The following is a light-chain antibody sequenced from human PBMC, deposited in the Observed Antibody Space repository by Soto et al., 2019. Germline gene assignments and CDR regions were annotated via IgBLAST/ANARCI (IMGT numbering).Light chain of an antibody. CDR1: SSDVGGYNY. CDR3: SSYTSRYTGV. V-gene: IGLV2-14*03. J-gene: IGLJ3*02. CDR2: EVS. Sequence: QSVLTQPASVSGSPGQSITISCTGTSSDVGGYNYVSWYQQHPGKAPKLMIYEVSNRPSGVYNRFSGSKSGNTASLTISGLQDEDEADYYCSSYTSRYTGVFGGGTKLTVL.